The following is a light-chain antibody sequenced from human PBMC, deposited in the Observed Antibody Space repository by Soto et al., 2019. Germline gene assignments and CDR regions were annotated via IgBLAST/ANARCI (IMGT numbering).Light chain of an antibody. Sequence: EIVLTQSPATLSLSPGERATLSCRASQSVSSYLAWYQQKPGQAPRLLIYGAFNRATGIPARFSGSGSGTDFTLTISSLEPEDFAVYYCQHRGKWPRTFGQGTKLEIK. V-gene: IGKV3-11*01. CDR1: QSVSSY. CDR3: QHRGKWPRT. CDR2: GAF. J-gene: IGKJ2*01.